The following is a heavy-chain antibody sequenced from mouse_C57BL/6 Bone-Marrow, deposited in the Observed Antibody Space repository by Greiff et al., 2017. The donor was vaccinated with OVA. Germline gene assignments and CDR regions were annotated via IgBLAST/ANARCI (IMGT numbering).Heavy chain of an antibody. Sequence: VQLQQPGAELVRPGSSVKLSCKASGYTFTSYWMHWVKQRPIQGLEWIGNIDPSDSETHYNQKFKDKATLTVDKSSSTAYMQLSSLTSEDSAVYYCARGVGSSYWYFDVWGTGTTVTVSS. CDR1: GYTFTSYW. J-gene: IGHJ1*03. D-gene: IGHD1-1*01. CDR3: ARGVGSSYWYFDV. CDR2: IDPSDSET. V-gene: IGHV1-52*01.